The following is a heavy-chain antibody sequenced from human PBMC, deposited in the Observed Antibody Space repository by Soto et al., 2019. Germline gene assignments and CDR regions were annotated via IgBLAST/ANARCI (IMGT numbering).Heavy chain of an antibody. CDR1: GFTFSTYD. D-gene: IGHD1-7*01. V-gene: IGHV3-64*01. CDR2: ISSNGGTT. J-gene: IGHJ4*02. Sequence: EVQLAESGGGMFQPGGSLRLSWVASGFTFSTYDMHWVRQAPGKGLEYVSSISSNGGTTYYGNSVKGRFTISRDNSKNTLYLQMGSLRAEDMAVYYCVRRVSGNYDYWGQGTLVTVSS. CDR3: VRRVSGNYDY.